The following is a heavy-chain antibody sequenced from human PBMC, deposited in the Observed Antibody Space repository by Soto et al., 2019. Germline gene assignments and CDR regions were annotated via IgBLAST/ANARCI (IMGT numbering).Heavy chain of an antibody. CDR2: IYYSGST. CDR1: GGSISSYY. V-gene: IGHV4-59*01. Sequence: SETLSLTCTVSGGSISSYYWSWIRQPPGKGLEWIGYIYYSGSTNYNPSLKSRVTISVDTSKNQFSLKLSSVTAADTAVYYCGRDQVPAALLGWSAPGGKGPWVPVSS. D-gene: IGHD2-2*01. CDR3: GRDQVPAALLGWSAP. J-gene: IGHJ5*02.